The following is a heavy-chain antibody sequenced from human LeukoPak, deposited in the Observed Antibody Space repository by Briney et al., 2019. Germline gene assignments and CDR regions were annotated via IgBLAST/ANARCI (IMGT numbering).Heavy chain of an antibody. CDR2: INWNGGST. CDR1: GFTFDDYG. J-gene: IGHJ6*03. CDR3: ARDGDIVVVPAAIFGFYMDV. Sequence: PGGSLRLSCAASGFTFDDYGVSWVRQAPGKGLEWVSGINWNGGSTGYADSVKGRFTISRDNAKNSLYLQMNSLRAEDTALYYCARDGDIVVVPAAIFGFYMDVWGKGTTVTVSS. V-gene: IGHV3-20*04. D-gene: IGHD2-2*01.